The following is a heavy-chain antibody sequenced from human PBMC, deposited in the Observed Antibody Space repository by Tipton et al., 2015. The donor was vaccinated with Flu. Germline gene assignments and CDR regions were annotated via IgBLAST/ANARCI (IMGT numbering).Heavy chain of an antibody. CDR1: GYGFTNHW. J-gene: IGHJ4*02. V-gene: IGHV5-51*01. CDR2: IYPGDSDI. CDR3: VRQRGSMTKVDS. D-gene: IGHD4-17*01. Sequence: QLVQSGAEMRKPGESLKISCKGSGYGFTNHWIGWVRQMPGKGLEWMAIIYPGDSDIRYSPSFQGQVTISADKSINTAYPQWSSLKASDTAMYYCVRQRGSMTKVDSWGQGTLVTVSP.